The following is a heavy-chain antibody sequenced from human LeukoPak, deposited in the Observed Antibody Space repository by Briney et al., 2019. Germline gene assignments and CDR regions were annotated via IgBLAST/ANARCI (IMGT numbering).Heavy chain of an antibody. CDR1: GGSFSGYY. J-gene: IGHJ3*02. CDR2: INHSGST. CDR3: ARDGGWAGFDI. V-gene: IGHV4-34*01. D-gene: IGHD6-19*01. Sequence: SETLSLTCAVYGGSFSGYYWSWIRQPPGKGLEWIGEINHSGSTNYNPSLKSRVTISVDTSKNQFSLKLSSVTAADTAVYYCARDGGWAGFDIWGQGTMVTVSS.